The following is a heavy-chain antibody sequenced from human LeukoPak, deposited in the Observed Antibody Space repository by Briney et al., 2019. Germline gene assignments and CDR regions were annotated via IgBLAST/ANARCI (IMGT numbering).Heavy chain of an antibody. J-gene: IGHJ4*02. D-gene: IGHD2-15*01. CDR2: ISAYNGNT. CDR1: GYTFTSYG. V-gene: IGHV1-18*01. CDR3: ARGSGVVVVAATSIHY. Sequence: ASVKVSCKASGYTFTSYGISWVRQAPGQGLEWMGWISAYNGNTNYAQKLQGRVTMTTDTSTSTAYMELRSLRSDDTAVYYCARGSGVVVVAATSIHYWGQGTLVTVSS.